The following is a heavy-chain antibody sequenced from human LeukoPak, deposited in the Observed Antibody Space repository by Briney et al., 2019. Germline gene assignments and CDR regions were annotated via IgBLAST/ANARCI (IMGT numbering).Heavy chain of an antibody. D-gene: IGHD2-21*01. V-gene: IGHV4-4*07. Sequence: SETLSLTCTVSGGSISSYYWSWIRQPAGKGLEWIGRIYTSGSTNYNPSLKSRVTISVDTSKNQFSLKLSSVTAADTAVYYCARAAYCGGDCYSGAFDIWGQGTMVTVSS. CDR1: GGSISSYY. J-gene: IGHJ3*02. CDR3: ARAAYCGGDCYSGAFDI. CDR2: IYTSGST.